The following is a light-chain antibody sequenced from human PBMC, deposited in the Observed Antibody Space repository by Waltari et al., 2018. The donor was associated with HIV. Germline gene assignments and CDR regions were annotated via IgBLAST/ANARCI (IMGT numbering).Light chain of an antibody. CDR2: YDD. V-gene: IGLV1-36*01. Sequence: QSVLPQPPSLYGAPQQSVTLSCSPTSSTIDTNAVKWYQQLPGRAPKLLVYYDDLLPSGVSDRFSGSRSGTSASLAISGLQSEDEADYYCAAWDDSLNGVVFGGGTKLTVL. J-gene: IGLJ2*01. CDR1: SSTIDTNA. CDR3: AAWDDSLNGVV.